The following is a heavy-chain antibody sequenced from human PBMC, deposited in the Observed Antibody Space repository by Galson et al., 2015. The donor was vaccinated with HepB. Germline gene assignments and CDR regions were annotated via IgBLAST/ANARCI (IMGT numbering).Heavy chain of an antibody. Sequence: SVKVSCKASGYTFTSYDINWVRQATGQGLEWMGWMNPNSGNTGYAQKFQGRVTITRDTSASTAYMELSSLRSEDTAVYYCARTEGALERLRLGGVLNSGGLDYWGQGTLVTVSS. J-gene: IGHJ4*02. CDR1: GYTFTSYD. CDR2: MNPNSGNT. CDR3: ARTEGALERLRLGGVLNSGGLDY. D-gene: IGHD1-1*01. V-gene: IGHV1-8*01.